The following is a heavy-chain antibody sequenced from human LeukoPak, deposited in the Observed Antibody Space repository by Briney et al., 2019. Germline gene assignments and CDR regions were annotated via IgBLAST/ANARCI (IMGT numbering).Heavy chain of an antibody. Sequence: PGGSLRLSCAASGFTFSSYGMHWVRQAPGKGLEWVAFIRYDGSNKYYADSVKGRFTISRDNSKNTLYLQMNSLRAEDTAVYYCARLEYGDRKEFDYWGQGTLVTVSS. CDR2: IRYDGSNK. J-gene: IGHJ4*02. CDR1: GFTFSSYG. D-gene: IGHD4-17*01. V-gene: IGHV3-30*02. CDR3: ARLEYGDRKEFDY.